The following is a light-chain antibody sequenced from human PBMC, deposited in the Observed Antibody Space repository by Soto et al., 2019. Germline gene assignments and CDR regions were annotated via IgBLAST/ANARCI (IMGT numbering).Light chain of an antibody. J-gene: IGLJ1*01. Sequence: QSLLTQPASVSGSPGKSTTTSCTVTGNFIGSYNYVSWYQHHPGKVPKFIIYDVTNRPSGVSDRFSGSKSGNTASLTISGLQAEDEADYYCNSYTSASTYVFVTGTKVTVL. CDR2: DVT. CDR3: NSYTSASTYV. V-gene: IGLV2-14*03. CDR1: GNFIGSYNY.